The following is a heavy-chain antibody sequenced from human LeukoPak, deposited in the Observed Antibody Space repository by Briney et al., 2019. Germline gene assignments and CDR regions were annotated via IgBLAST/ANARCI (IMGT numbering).Heavy chain of an antibody. CDR2: IGGSRGST. Sequence: RAGGSLRLSCAASGFTFSSYAMSWVRQAPGKGLEWVSTIGGSRGSTYYADSVKGRFTISRDNSKNTLYLHMNSLRAEDTAVYYCATLGYCSGGSCYSDYPYGMDVWGQGTTVTVSS. V-gene: IGHV3-23*01. CDR1: GFTFSSYA. CDR3: ATLGYCSGGSCYSDYPYGMDV. J-gene: IGHJ6*02. D-gene: IGHD2-15*01.